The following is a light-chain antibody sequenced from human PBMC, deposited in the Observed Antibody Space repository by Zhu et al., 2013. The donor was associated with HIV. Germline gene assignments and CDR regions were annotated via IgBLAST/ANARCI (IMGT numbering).Light chain of an antibody. Sequence: QSALTQPASVSGSPGQSITISCTGTSSDVGGYNYVSWYQQHPGKAPKLTIYEVSKRPSGVSSRFSGSKSGNTASLTISGLQAEDEADYYCCSYAGSSTLYVFGTGTKVTVL. CDR2: EVS. CDR3: CSYAGSSTLYV. V-gene: IGLV2-23*02. CDR1: SSDVGGYNY. J-gene: IGLJ1*01.